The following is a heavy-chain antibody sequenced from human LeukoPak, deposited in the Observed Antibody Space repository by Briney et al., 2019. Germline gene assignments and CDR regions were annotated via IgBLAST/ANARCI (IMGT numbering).Heavy chain of an antibody. CDR1: GYSFTSYW. J-gene: IGHJ4*02. V-gene: IGHV5-51*01. CDR2: IYPGDSDT. D-gene: IGHD6-19*01. CDR3: ARFDGSSGWYHLLTPSPPGY. Sequence: PGESLKISCKGSGYSFTSYWIGWVRQMPGKGLEWMGIIYPGDSDTRYSPSFQGQVTISADKSISTAYLQWSSLKASDTAMYYCARFDGSSGWYHLLTPSPPGYWGQGTLVTVSS.